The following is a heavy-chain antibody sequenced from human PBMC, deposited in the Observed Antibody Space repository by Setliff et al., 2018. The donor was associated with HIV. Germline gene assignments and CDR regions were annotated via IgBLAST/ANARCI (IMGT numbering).Heavy chain of an antibody. J-gene: IGHJ3*02. V-gene: IGHV3-30*04. CDR3: ARDRNYYDSSGSYHDAFDI. CDR2: ISYDGSKI. Sequence: GGSLRLSCVASGFTFSTFAVHWVRQAPGKGLEWVSVISYDGSKISYAESVKGRFTISRDDSKNTLYLEMTNLRAEDAAVYYCARDRNYYDSSGSYHDAFDIGGKGTMVTVS. CDR1: GFTFSTFA. D-gene: IGHD3-22*01.